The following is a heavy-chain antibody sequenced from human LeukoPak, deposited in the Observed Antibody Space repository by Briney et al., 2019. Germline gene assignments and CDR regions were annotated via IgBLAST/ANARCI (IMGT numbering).Heavy chain of an antibody. CDR3: ARDGSDYVEGDY. CDR2: IKPDGSEK. D-gene: IGHD4-17*01. CDR1: GFTFSSHW. Sequence: GGSLRLSCAVSGFTFSSHWMTWVRQAPGRRLEWLANIKPDGSEKYYVDSVKGRFTISRDNAKNSLYLQMDSLRAEDTALYFCARDGSDYVEGDYWGQGTLVTVSS. J-gene: IGHJ4*02. V-gene: IGHV3-7*01.